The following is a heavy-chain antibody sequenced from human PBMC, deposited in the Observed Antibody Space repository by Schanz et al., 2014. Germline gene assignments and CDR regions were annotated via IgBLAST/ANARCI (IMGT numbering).Heavy chain of an antibody. CDR3: ASLIGTTSAHFYGMDV. CDR2: IYSGDNT. Sequence: EMQLVESGGGLIQPGGSLRLSCAASGFTVTSYYMSWVRQAPGKGLEWASVIYSGDNTYYADSVKGRFTISRDNSKNTVYLQMNSLRAEDTAVYFCASLIGTTSAHFYGMDVWGQGTTVTVSS. D-gene: IGHD1-7*01. V-gene: IGHV3-53*01. J-gene: IGHJ6*02. CDR1: GFTVTSYY.